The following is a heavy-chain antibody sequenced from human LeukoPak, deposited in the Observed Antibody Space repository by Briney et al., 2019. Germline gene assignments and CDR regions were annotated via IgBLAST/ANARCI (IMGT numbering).Heavy chain of an antibody. V-gene: IGHV3-30*02. Sequence: GGSLRLSCAASGFIFSDYGMHWVRQAPGKGLEWVAFTRYDGSNIYYADSVKGRVTISRDNSKHTLYLQMNSLRAEDTAVYYCARDSYSSGCTDYWGQGTLVTVSS. CDR2: TRYDGSNI. CDR3: ARDSYSSGCTDY. J-gene: IGHJ4*02. CDR1: GFIFSDYG. D-gene: IGHD6-19*01.